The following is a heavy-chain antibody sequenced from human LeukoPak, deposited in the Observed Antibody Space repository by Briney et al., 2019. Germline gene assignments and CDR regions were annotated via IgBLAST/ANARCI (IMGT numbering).Heavy chain of an antibody. CDR3: ARTRDLGPDY. CDR1: GDSVSSNSAA. Sequence: KTSQTLSLTCVTSGDSVSSNSAAWNWIRQSPSRGLEWLGRTYYRSKWYYHYSVSMKSRITVRPDTSKNQFSLQLNSVTPEDTAVYYCARTRDLGPDYWGQGTLVTVSS. CDR2: TYYRSKWYY. D-gene: IGHD1-26*01. J-gene: IGHJ4*02. V-gene: IGHV6-1*01.